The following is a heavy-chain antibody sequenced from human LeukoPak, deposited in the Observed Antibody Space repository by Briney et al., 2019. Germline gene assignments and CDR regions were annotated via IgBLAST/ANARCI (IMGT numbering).Heavy chain of an antibody. V-gene: IGHV1-3*01. CDR3: ARAGHCGGDCYPGSYYYYYMDV. Sequence: GASVKVSCKASGYTFINYAMHWVRQAPGQRREWMVWINPRNGDTKYSQHFQDRVTITRDTSASTAYMELSSLRSEDTSVYHCARAGHCGGDCYPGSYYYYYMDVWGKGTTVSVSS. CDR2: INPRNGDT. D-gene: IGHD2-21*02. J-gene: IGHJ6*03. CDR1: GYTFINYA.